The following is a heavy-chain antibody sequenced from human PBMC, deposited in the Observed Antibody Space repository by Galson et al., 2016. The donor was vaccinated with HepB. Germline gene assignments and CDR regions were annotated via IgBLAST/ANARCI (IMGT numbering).Heavy chain of an antibody. Sequence: SLRLSCAASGFTFSSHGMHWVRQAPGKGLEWVSLIWYDGRNQYYVDSVKGRFTISRDNSKSTLYLQMSSLRLEDTAVYYCTRGLTALDYWGQGTLVTVSS. CDR1: GFTFSSHG. CDR3: TRGLTALDY. V-gene: IGHV3-33*01. CDR2: IWYDGRNQ. J-gene: IGHJ4*02. D-gene: IGHD3-9*01.